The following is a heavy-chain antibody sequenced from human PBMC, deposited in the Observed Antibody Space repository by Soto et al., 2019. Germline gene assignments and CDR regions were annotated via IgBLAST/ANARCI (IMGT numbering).Heavy chain of an antibody. CDR3: AKDIGRDDGYSSSWLAAFDI. CDR1: GFTFDDYA. CDR2: ISWNSGSI. J-gene: IGHJ3*02. Sequence: GGSLRLSCAASGFTFDDYAMHWVRQAPGKGLEWVSGISWNSGSIGYADSVKGRFTISRDNAKNSLYLQMNSLRAEDTALYYCAKDIGRDDGYSSSWLAAFDIWGQGTMVTVSS. V-gene: IGHV3-9*01. D-gene: IGHD6-13*01.